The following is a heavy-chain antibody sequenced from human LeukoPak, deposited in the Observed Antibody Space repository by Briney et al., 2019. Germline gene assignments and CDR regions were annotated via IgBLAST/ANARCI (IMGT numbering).Heavy chain of an antibody. Sequence: GRSVRLFCAASGFTFDDYAMHWVRQAPGKGLEWVSGITWNTGNIGYADSVKGRFTISRDNAKNSLHLQMNSLRAEDTALYYCAKEIYRSGWHDAFDIWGQGTMVTVPS. CDR2: ITWNTGNI. V-gene: IGHV3-9*01. CDR3: AKEIYRSGWHDAFDI. CDR1: GFTFDDYA. D-gene: IGHD6-19*01. J-gene: IGHJ3*02.